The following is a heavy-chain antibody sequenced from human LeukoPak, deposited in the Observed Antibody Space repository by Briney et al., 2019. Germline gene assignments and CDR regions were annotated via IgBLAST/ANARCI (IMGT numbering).Heavy chain of an antibody. CDR2: ISAYNGST. D-gene: IGHD3-22*01. V-gene: IGHV1-18*01. CDR1: GYTFTSYG. CDR3: ARDDYYYDSSGPDDAFDI. J-gene: IGHJ3*02. Sequence: GASVKVSCKASGYTFTSYGISWVRQAPGQGLEWMGWISAYNGSTNYAQKLQGRVTMTTDTSTSTAYMELRSLRSDDTAVYYCARDDYYYDSSGPDDAFDIWGQGTMVTVSS.